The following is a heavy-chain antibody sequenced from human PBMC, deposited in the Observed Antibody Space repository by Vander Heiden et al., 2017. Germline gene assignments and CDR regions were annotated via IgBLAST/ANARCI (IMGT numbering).Heavy chain of an antibody. D-gene: IGHD3-10*01. J-gene: IGHJ4*02. CDR1: GGSFSSYY. CDR2: IYYSGST. CDR3: ARAGGYGSGSEH. Sequence: QVHLQASCPGLFQPSVTLSLTCTVSGGSFSSYYWSWIRQPPGKGLEWIGYIYYSGSTNYNPSLKSRVTISIDTSKNQFSLRLSSVTAADTAVYYCARAGGYGSGSEHWGQGTLVTVSS. V-gene: IGHV4-59*01.